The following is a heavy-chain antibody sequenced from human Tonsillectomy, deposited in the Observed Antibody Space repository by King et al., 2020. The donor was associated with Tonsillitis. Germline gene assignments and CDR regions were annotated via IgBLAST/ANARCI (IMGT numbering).Heavy chain of an antibody. D-gene: IGHD6-19*01. J-gene: IGHJ3*02. CDR1: GFTFSDYY. CDR3: ARAGGGWYDAFDI. CDR2: MSSSSTYT. V-gene: IGHV3-11*05. Sequence: VQLVESGGGLVKPGGSLRLSCAASGFTFSDYYMSWIRPAPGKGLEWVSYMSSSSTYTNHADSVKGRFTISRDNAENSLYLHMNSLRAEDTDVYYCARAGGGWYDAFDIWGQGTMVTVSS.